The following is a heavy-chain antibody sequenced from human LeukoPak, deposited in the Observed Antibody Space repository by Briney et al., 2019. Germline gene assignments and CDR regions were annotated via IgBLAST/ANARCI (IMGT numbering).Heavy chain of an antibody. D-gene: IGHD3-10*01. Sequence: ASVRVSCKASGYTFTGYYMHWVRQAPGQGLEWMGWINPSSGGTNYAQKFQGRVTMTRDTSISTVYMELSRLRSDDTAVYYCARVPPYGSGSSETYYYYGMDVWGQGTTVTVSS. CDR3: ARVPPYGSGSSETYYYYGMDV. CDR1: GYTFTGYY. CDR2: INPSSGGT. J-gene: IGHJ6*02. V-gene: IGHV1-2*02.